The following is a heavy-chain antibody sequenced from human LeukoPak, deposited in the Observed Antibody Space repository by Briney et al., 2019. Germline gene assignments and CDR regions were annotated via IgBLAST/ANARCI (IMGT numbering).Heavy chain of an antibody. J-gene: IGHJ4*02. V-gene: IGHV1-18*01. CDR1: GYTFTSYG. D-gene: IGHD5-12*01. Sequence: ASVKVSCKASGYTFTSYGISWVRQAPGQGLEWMGWISAYNGNTNYAQKLQGRVTMTTDTTTSTAYMELRSLRSDDTAVYYCANGYSGYDYPPFDYWGQGTLVTVSS. CDR3: ANGYSGYDYPPFDY. CDR2: ISAYNGNT.